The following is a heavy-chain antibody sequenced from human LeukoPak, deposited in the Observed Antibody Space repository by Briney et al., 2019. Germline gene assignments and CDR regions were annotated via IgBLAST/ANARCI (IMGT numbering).Heavy chain of an antibody. Sequence: PSETLSLTCTVSGGSISSYYWSWIRQPPGKGLEWIGYIYYSGSTNYNPSLKSRVTISVDTSKNQFSLKLSSVTAADTAVYYCARHLERLDTTDYWGQGTLVTVSS. CDR3: ARHLERLDTTDY. J-gene: IGHJ4*02. D-gene: IGHD6-19*01. CDR1: GGSISSYY. V-gene: IGHV4-59*01. CDR2: IYYSGST.